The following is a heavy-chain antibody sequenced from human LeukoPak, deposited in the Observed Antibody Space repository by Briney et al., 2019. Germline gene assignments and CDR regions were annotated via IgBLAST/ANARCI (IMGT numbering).Heavy chain of an antibody. V-gene: IGHV3-7*01. D-gene: IGHD4-11*01. Sequence: GGSLRLSCAASGFTFSSYWMSWVRQAPGKGLEWVANIKQDGSEKYYVDSVKGRFTISRDNAKNSLYLQMNSLRAEDTAVYYCARVEAGLGSPGYDYRFSWFDPWGQGTLVTVSS. CDR2: IKQDGSEK. CDR1: GFTFSSYW. CDR3: ARVEAGLGSPGYDYRFSWFDP. J-gene: IGHJ5*02.